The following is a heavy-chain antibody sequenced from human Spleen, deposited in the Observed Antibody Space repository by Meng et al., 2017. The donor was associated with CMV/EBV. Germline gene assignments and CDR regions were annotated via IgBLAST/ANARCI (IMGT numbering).Heavy chain of an antibody. CDR3: ARGYASYYYYYGMDV. CDR1: GFTFSDYS. CDR2: ISRSSGII. Sequence: GGSLRLSCAASGFTFSDYSMNWIRQAPGKGLEWVSFISRSSGIIHYADSVKGRFTISRDNAKNSLYLQMNGLRAEDTGLYYCARGYASYYYYYGMDVWGQGTTVTVSS. J-gene: IGHJ6*02. V-gene: IGHV3-48*04. D-gene: IGHD3-16*01.